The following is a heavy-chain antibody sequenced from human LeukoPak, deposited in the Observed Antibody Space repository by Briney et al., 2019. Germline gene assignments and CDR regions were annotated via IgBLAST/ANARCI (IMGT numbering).Heavy chain of an antibody. V-gene: IGHV3-23*01. CDR3: AKDVVVGATRGHFDY. D-gene: IGHD1-26*01. CDR1: GFTFSSYA. Sequence: AGGSLRLSCAASGFTFSSYAMSWVRQAPGKGLEWVSAISGSGGSTYYADSVKGRFTISGDNSKNTLYLQMNSLRAEDTAVYYCAKDVVVGATRGHFDYWGQGTLVTVSS. CDR2: ISGSGGST. J-gene: IGHJ4*02.